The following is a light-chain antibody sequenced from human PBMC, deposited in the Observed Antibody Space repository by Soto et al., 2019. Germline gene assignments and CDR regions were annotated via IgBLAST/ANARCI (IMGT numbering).Light chain of an antibody. CDR2: GAS. CDR1: QSVSSTY. Sequence: EIVLTQSPGTLSLSPGERATLSCRASQSVSSTYVAWYQQKPGQSPRLLIYGASSRATGISDRFSGSGSATDFTLTINRLEPEDLAIYYCQQYRTSPIAFGQGTRLDIK. V-gene: IGKV3-20*01. CDR3: QQYRTSPIA. J-gene: IGKJ5*01.